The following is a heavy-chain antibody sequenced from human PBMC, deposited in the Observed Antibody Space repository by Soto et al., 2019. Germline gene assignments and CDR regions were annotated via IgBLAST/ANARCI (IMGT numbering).Heavy chain of an antibody. CDR1: GASVSSNSAA. Sequence: SQTLSLTCAISGASVSSNSAAWHWIRQSPSRGLEWLGRTYYRSKWYNDYAVSVKSRITINPDTSKNQFSLQLNSVTPEDTAVYYCARADRFESSGWQYYFDYWGQGTLVTVS. J-gene: IGHJ4*02. V-gene: IGHV6-1*01. CDR2: TYYRSKWYN. D-gene: IGHD6-19*01. CDR3: ARADRFESSGWQYYFDY.